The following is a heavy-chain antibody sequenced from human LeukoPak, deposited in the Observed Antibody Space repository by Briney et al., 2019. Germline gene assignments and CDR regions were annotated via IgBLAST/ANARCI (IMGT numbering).Heavy chain of an antibody. CDR3: ARGTGWLPDW. V-gene: IGHV4-59*01. CDR1: GGSISSYY. Sequence: SETLSLTCPVSGGSISSYYWSWIRQPPGKGLEWIGHIYGSGNTNYNPSLKSRLTISVGTSKNDFSLQLTSVTAADTAVYYCARGTGWLPDWWGQGTLVTVSS. D-gene: IGHD6-19*01. J-gene: IGHJ4*02. CDR2: IYGSGNT.